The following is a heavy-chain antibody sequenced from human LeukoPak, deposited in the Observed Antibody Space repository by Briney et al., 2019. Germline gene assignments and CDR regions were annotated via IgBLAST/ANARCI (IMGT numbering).Heavy chain of an antibody. CDR2: ISYDGSNE. CDR3: ARQLSRGEWTDS. D-gene: IGHD3-16*01. V-gene: IGHV3-30*03. CDR1: GFPFSNYD. Sequence: GSLSLSFAASGFPFSNYDMHWVRQAPGKGREWLAVISYDGSNEYYLDSVKGRFTISRDNSKNTLYLQMNSLKPEDMAVYHCARQLSRGEWTDSWGQGTLVTVSS. J-gene: IGHJ4*02.